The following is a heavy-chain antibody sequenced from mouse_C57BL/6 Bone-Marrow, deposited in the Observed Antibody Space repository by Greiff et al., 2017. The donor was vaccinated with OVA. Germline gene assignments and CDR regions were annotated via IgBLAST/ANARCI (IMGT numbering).Heavy chain of an antibody. CDR3: ARERDYYDYDDFDY. J-gene: IGHJ2*01. V-gene: IGHV3-6*01. Sequence: EVKLVESGPGLVKPSQSLSLTCSVTGYSITSGYYWYWIRQFPGNKLEWMGYISYDGSNNYNPSLKNRISITRDTSKNQFFLKLNSVTTEDTATYYCARERDYYDYDDFDYWGQGTTLTVSS. D-gene: IGHD2-4*01. CDR1: GYSITSGYY. CDR2: ISYDGSN.